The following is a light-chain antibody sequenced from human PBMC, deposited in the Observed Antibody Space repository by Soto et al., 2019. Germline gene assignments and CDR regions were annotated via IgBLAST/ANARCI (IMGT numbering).Light chain of an antibody. CDR2: GAS. CDR1: QSVSSTY. Sequence: EIVLTQSPGTLSLSPGERATLSCRASQSVSSTYIAWYQQNPGQAPRLLIYGASIRATGIPDRFSGSGSGTDFTLTISRLEPEDFAVYFWQQYGRSPPFTFGQGTKVEIK. V-gene: IGKV3-20*01. CDR3: QQYGRSPPFT. J-gene: IGKJ2*01.